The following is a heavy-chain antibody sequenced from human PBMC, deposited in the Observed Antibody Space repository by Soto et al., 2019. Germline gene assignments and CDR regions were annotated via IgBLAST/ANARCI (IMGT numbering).Heavy chain of an antibody. J-gene: IGHJ5*02. D-gene: IGHD3-3*01. V-gene: IGHV4-4*07. CDR3: ARDFFHYDFWSGYYYNWFDP. Sequence: PSETLSLTCTVSGGSISSYYCIWSRHPAFKGLEWIGRIYTSGSTNYNPSLKSRVTMSVDTSKNQFSLKLSSVTAADTAVYYCARDFFHYDFWSGYYYNWFDPWGQGTLVTVSS. CDR1: GGSISSYY. CDR2: IYTSGST.